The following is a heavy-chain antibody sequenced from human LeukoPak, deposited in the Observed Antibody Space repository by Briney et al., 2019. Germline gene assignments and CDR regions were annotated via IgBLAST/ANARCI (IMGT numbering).Heavy chain of an antibody. Sequence: PSETLSLTRAVSGGSVSSGGYYRSWIRQPPGKGLEWIGYISDSGSTNYNPSLKSRVTISVDTSKNQFSLKLSSVTAADTAVYYCARVLRSYYWHFDLWGRGTLVTVSS. J-gene: IGHJ2*01. CDR1: GGSVSSGGYY. CDR3: ARVLRSYYWHFDL. CDR2: ISDSGST. D-gene: IGHD3-10*01. V-gene: IGHV4-61*08.